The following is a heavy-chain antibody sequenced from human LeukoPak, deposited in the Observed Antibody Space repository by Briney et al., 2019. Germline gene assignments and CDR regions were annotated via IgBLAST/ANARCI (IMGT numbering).Heavy chain of an antibody. V-gene: IGHV4-59*01. CDR2: IYYSGST. CDR1: GGSISSYY. CDR3: ASGGWGHDCGDHGVYYYYHMDV. D-gene: IGHD4/OR15-4a*01. Sequence: SETLSLTCTVSGGSISSYYWSWIRQPPGKGLEWIGYIYYSGSTNYNPSLKSRVTISVDTSKNQFSLKLSSVTAADTAVYYCASGGWGHDCGDHGVYYYYHMDVWGKGTTVTVSS. J-gene: IGHJ6*03.